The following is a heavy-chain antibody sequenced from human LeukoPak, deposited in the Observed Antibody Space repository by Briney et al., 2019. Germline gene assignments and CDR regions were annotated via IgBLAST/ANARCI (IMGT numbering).Heavy chain of an antibody. CDR3: ARMAVSTSFDY. D-gene: IGHD5-24*01. J-gene: IGHJ4*02. CDR2: IYYSGST. Sequence: PSETLSLTCTVSGGSISSSSYYWGWIRQPPGKGLEWIGSIYYSGSTYYNPSLKSRVTISVDTSKNQFSLKLSSVTAADTAVYYCARMAVSTSFDYWGQGTLVTVSP. V-gene: IGHV4-39*01. CDR1: GGSISSSSYY.